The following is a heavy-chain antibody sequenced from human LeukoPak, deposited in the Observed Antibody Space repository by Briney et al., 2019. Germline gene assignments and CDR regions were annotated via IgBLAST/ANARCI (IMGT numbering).Heavy chain of an antibody. CDR2: INHSGST. Sequence: SETLSLTCAVYGGSFSAYYWSWIRQPPGKGLEWIGEINHSGSTNYNPSLKSRVTISVDTSKNQFSLKLSSVTAADTAVYYCARVYGSYYSFDYWGQGTLVTVSS. CDR3: ARVYGSYYSFDY. CDR1: GGSFSAYY. D-gene: IGHD1-26*01. V-gene: IGHV4-34*01. J-gene: IGHJ4*02.